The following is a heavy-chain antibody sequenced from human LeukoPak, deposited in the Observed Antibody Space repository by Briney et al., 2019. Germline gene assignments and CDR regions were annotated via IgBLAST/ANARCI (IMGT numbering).Heavy chain of an antibody. CDR3: ARGVFQHDY. CDR1: GFTFSGYV. D-gene: IGHD6-13*01. J-gene: IGHJ4*02. Sequence: PGGSLRLSCAASGFTFSGYVMNWVRQAPGKGLEWISYISSTGSTIYYADSVKGRFTISRDNAKNSLYLQMNNLTDEDTAMYYCARGVFQHDYWGQGTLVTVSS. V-gene: IGHV3-48*02. CDR2: ISSTGSTI.